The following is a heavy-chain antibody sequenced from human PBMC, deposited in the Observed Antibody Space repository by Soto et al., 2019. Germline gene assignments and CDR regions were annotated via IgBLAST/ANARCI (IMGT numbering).Heavy chain of an antibody. CDR1: GGSISSGGYS. J-gene: IGHJ5*02. V-gene: IGHV4-30-2*01. D-gene: IGHD2-21*02. CDR3: ARVAYCGGDCYRGFDP. Sequence: QLQLQESGSGLVKPSQTLSLTCAVSGGSISSGGYSWSWIRQPPGKGLEWIGYIYHSGSTYYNPSLKSRVTISVDRSKNQFSLMLSPVTAADTAVYYCARVAYCGGDCYRGFDPWGQGTLVTVSS. CDR2: IYHSGST.